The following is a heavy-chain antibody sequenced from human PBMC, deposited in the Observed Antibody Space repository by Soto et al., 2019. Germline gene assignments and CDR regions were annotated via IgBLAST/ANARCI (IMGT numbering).Heavy chain of an antibody. V-gene: IGHV1-18*01. CDR3: ARAIAYCGGDCYSWYFDL. D-gene: IGHD2-21*02. CDR2: ISAYNGNT. Sequence: ASVKVSCKASGYTFTSYGISWVRQAPGQGLEWMGWISAYNGNTNYAQKLQGRVTMTTDTSTSTAYMELRSLRSDDTAVYYCARAIAYCGGDCYSWYFDLWGRGTLVTVSS. CDR1: GYTFTSYG. J-gene: IGHJ2*01.